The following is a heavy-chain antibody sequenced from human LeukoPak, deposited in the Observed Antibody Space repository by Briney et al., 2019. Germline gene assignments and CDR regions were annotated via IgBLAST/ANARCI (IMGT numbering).Heavy chain of an antibody. Sequence: SETLSLTCAVYGGSFSGYYWSWIRQPPGKGLEWIGRIYTSGSTNYNPSLKSRVTMSVDTSKNQFSLKLSSVTAADTAVYYCARDTPGYSYGSDYWGQGTLVTVSS. J-gene: IGHJ4*02. V-gene: IGHV4-59*10. D-gene: IGHD5-18*01. CDR3: ARDTPGYSYGSDY. CDR1: GGSFSGYY. CDR2: IYTSGST.